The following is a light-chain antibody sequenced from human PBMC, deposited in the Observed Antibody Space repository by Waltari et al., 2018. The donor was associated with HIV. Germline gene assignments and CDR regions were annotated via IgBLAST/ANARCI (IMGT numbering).Light chain of an antibody. V-gene: IGKV1-5*03. Sequence: DIQMTQSPSTLSASVGDRVTITCRASKSISSLLAWYQQKPGKAPDLLLYEASYLESGVPSRFSGSGSGTQFSLTISSLQPDDVATYYCQQYIRYPITFGGGTKVEI. CDR3: QQYIRYPIT. CDR1: KSISSL. CDR2: EAS. J-gene: IGKJ4*01.